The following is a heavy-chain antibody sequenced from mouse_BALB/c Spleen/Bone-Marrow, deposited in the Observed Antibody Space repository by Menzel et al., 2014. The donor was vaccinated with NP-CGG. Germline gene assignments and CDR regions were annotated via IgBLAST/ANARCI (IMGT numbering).Heavy chain of an antibody. CDR2: ISSGGRYT. Sequence: EVQGVESGGGLVKPGGSLKLSCAASGFTFSSYTMSWVRQTPEKRLEWVATISSGGRYTYYPDSVKGRFTISRDNAKNTLYLQMSSLKSEDTDMYYCTRDGKGNYDYAMDYWGQGTSVTVSS. CDR3: TRDGKGNYDYAMDY. J-gene: IGHJ4*01. CDR1: GFTFSSYT. D-gene: IGHD2-1*01. V-gene: IGHV5-6-4*01.